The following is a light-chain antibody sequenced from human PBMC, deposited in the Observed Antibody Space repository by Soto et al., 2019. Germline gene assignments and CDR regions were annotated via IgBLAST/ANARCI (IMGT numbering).Light chain of an antibody. Sequence: EIVMTQSPATLSVSPGGRATLSCRASQSISDTLAWYQQKPGQAPRLLIYDASSRAPGIPARFSGSGSGTDFTLTISSLEPEDFAVYYCQQRSNWPITFGQGTRLEIK. CDR3: QQRSNWPIT. CDR2: DAS. CDR1: QSISDT. J-gene: IGKJ5*01. V-gene: IGKV3-11*01.